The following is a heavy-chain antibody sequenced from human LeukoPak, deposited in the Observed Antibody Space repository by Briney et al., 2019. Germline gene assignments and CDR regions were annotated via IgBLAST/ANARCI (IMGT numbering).Heavy chain of an antibody. D-gene: IGHD1-26*01. J-gene: IGHJ3*01. V-gene: IGHV4-39*01. CDR2: IFESEST. Sequence: SETLSLTCTVSGVSISGSTYFWGWIRQPPGKGLEWFGSIFESESTYYNPSLRSRVIIAVDTSRNKFSLNLTSVTPADTAVYYCARTGFVGATDHDSFDVWGRGTMVTVSS. CDR3: ARTGFVGATDHDSFDV. CDR1: GVSISGSTYF.